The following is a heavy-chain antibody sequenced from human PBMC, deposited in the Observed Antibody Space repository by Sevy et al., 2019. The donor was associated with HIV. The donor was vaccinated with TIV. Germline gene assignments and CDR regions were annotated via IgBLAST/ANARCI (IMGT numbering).Heavy chain of an antibody. CDR1: GFTFSNYW. CDR2: INQEGGEK. J-gene: IGHJ4*02. Sequence: GGSLRLSCAVSGFTFSNYWMSWVRQAPGKGLECVANINQEGGEKYYLDSVKGRFFVSRDNAKNSLYLQMDSLRAEDTAVYYCAREQITGAKLYYFDHWGQGTLVTVSS. V-gene: IGHV3-7*01. CDR3: AREQITGAKLYYFDH. D-gene: IGHD1-7*01.